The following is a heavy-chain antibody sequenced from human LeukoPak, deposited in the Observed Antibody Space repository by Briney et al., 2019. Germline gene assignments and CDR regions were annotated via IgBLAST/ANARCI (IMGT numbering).Heavy chain of an antibody. J-gene: IGHJ4*02. CDR3: AGIIAAAGFDY. Sequence: GESLKISCKGSGYIFGTYWIGWVRQMPGKGLEWMGIIYPGDSDTRYSPSFQGQVTISADKSISTAYLQWSSLKASDTAAYYCAGIIAAAGFDYWGQGTLVTVSS. CDR2: IYPGDSDT. V-gene: IGHV5-51*01. CDR1: GYIFGTYW. D-gene: IGHD6-13*01.